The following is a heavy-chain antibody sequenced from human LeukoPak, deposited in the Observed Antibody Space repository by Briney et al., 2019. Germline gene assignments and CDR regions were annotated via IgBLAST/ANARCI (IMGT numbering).Heavy chain of an antibody. CDR2: NSGGST. CDR3: AKAGAAYSSSWYIYFDY. CDR1: GFTFSSYA. J-gene: IGHJ4*02. Sequence: GGSLRLSSAASGFTFSSYAMSWVRQAPGKGLEWVSTNSGGSTYDADSVKGRFTISRDNSKNTVYLEMNSLRAEDTAVYYCAKAGAAYSSSWYIYFDYWGQGTLVTVSS. V-gene: IGHV3-23*01. D-gene: IGHD6-13*01.